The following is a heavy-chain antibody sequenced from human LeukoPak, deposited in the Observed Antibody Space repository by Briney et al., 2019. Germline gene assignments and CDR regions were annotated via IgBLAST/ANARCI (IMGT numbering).Heavy chain of an antibody. Sequence: GGSLRLSCAASGFTFSDYYMSWIRQAPGKGLEWVSYISSSGSTIYYADSVKGRFTISRDNSKNTLYLQVNSLRAEDTAVYYCAKAGYSSGWYLYYFDYWGQGTLVTVSS. CDR2: ISSSGSTI. D-gene: IGHD6-19*01. J-gene: IGHJ4*02. V-gene: IGHV3-11*01. CDR3: AKAGYSSGWYLYYFDY. CDR1: GFTFSDYY.